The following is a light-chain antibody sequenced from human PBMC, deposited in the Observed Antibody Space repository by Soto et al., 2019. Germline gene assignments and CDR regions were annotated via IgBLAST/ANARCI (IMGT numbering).Light chain of an antibody. CDR1: QSVSRC. CDR3: QHYGTYPLT. V-gene: IGKV1-5*03. Sequence: DIQMTQSPSTLSASVGDRVTISCRASQSVSRCLAWYQQRPGKAPNLLIYKASNFESGVPSRFRGSGSGTDFTLAIPRLQPEDFATYYCQHYGTYPLTFGGGTKVDIK. CDR2: KAS. J-gene: IGKJ4*01.